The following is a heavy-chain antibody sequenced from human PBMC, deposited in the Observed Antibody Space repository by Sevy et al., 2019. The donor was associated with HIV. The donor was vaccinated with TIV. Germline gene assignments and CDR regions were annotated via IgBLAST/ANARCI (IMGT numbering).Heavy chain of an antibody. J-gene: IGHJ4*02. V-gene: IGHV1-69*04. D-gene: IGHD2-15*01. CDR3: ARDPGYCSGGSCVPLDY. CDR2: IIPIFGIA. CDR1: GGTFSSYA. Sequence: ASVKVSCKASGGTFSSYAISWVRQAPGQGLEWMGRIIPIFGIANYAQKFQGRVTITADKSTSRPYMELSSLRSEDTAVYYGARDPGYCSGGSCVPLDYWGQGTLVTVSS.